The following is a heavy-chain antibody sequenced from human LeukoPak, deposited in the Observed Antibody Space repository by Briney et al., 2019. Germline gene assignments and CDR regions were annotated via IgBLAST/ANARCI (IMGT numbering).Heavy chain of an antibody. CDR3: AHMGITSSWYVNSGWFDP. J-gene: IGHJ5*02. D-gene: IGHD6-13*01. V-gene: IGHV2-5*02. CDR1: GFSLSTSGVG. Sequence: SGPTLVNPTQTLTLTCTFSGFSLSTSGVGVGWIRQPPGKALEWLALIYWDDDKRYSPSLKSRLTITKDTSKNQVVLTMTSMDPVDTATYYCAHMGITSSWYVNSGWFDPWGQGTLVTVSS. CDR2: IYWDDDK.